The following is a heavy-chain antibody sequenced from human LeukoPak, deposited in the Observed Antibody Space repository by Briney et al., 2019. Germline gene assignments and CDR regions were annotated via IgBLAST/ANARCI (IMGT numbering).Heavy chain of an antibody. D-gene: IGHD6-13*01. CDR3: ARGRYTDSWYDYFDY. CDR2: ISSSGSPI. Sequence: QPGGSLRLSCAGSGFTFSTYSMNWVRQAPGKGLEWVSYISSSGSPIYYADSVKGRFTLSRDNAKNSLHLQMNSLRDKDTAVYYCARGRYTDSWYDYFDYWGQGTLLTVSS. CDR1: GFTFSTYS. J-gene: IGHJ4*02. V-gene: IGHV3-48*02.